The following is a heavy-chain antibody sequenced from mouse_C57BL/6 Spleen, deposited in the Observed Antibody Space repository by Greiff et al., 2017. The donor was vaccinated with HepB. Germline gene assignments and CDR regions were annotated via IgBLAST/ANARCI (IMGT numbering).Heavy chain of an antibody. CDR3: ARCYYYDALDY. J-gene: IGHJ4*01. V-gene: IGHV1-55*01. D-gene: IGHD1-1*01. CDR2: IYPGSGST. CDR1: GYTFTSYW. Sequence: VKLQQPGAELVKPGASVKMSCKASGYTFTSYWITWVKQRPGQGLEWIGYIYPGSGSTNYNEKFKSKATLTVDKSSSTAYMHMSRLTSEDSAVYYCARCYYYDALDYWGQGTSVTVSS.